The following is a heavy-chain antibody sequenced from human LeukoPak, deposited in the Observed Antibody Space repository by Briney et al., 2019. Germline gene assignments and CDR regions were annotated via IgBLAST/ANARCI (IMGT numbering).Heavy chain of an antibody. V-gene: IGHV3-48*04. CDR1: GFTFSSYS. CDR2: ISSSGSTI. D-gene: IGHD2-21*02. J-gene: IGHJ3*02. CDR3: ARVKKAYCGGDCYRSLDAFDI. Sequence: GGSLRLSCAASGFTFSSYSMNWVRQAPGKGLEWVSYISSSGSTIYYADSVKGRFTISRDNAKNSLYPQMNSLRAEDTAVYYCARVKKAYCGGDCYRSLDAFDIWGQGTMVTVSS.